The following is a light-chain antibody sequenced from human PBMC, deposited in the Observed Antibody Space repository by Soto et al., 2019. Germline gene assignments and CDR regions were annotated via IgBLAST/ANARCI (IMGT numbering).Light chain of an antibody. Sequence: QSALTQPASVSGSPGQSITISCTGTSSDVGTYNYVSWYQQYPAKAPKLMIYEVSNRPSGVSNRFSGSKSGNTASLTISGLQAEDEADYYRSSYTSSSTYVFGTGTKVTVL. CDR1: SSDVGTYNY. V-gene: IGLV2-14*01. CDR3: SSYTSSSTYV. CDR2: EVS. J-gene: IGLJ1*01.